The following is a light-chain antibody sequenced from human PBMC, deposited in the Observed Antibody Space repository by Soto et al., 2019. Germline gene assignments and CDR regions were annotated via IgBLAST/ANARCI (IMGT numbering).Light chain of an antibody. CDR1: QSVSSDF. Sequence: EIVLTQSPGTLSLSPGERATLSCRASQSVSSDFLAWYQQKPGQAPRLLIYAASSRASGIPDRFSGSGSETEFTLTISRLEPEDFAVYYCQQYGGSPPGVTFGGGTKVEIK. CDR2: AAS. V-gene: IGKV3-20*01. J-gene: IGKJ4*01. CDR3: QQYGGSPPGVT.